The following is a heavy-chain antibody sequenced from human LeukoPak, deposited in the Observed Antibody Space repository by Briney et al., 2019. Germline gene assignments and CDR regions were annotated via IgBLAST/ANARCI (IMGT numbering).Heavy chain of an antibody. V-gene: IGHV4-61*02. Sequence: SSQTLSLTCTVSGGSISSGSYYWSWIRQPAGKGLEWIGRIYTSGSTNYNPSLKSRVTISVDTSKNQFSLKLRSVTAADTAVYHCARGRVEERATIGDYWGQGTLVTVSS. CDR3: ARGRVEERATIGDY. D-gene: IGHD5-24*01. CDR2: IYTSGST. J-gene: IGHJ4*02. CDR1: GGSISSGSYY.